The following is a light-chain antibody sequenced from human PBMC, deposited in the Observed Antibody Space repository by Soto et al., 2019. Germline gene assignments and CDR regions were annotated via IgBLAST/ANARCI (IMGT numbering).Light chain of an antibody. J-gene: IGKJ2*01. Sequence: DIQMTQSPSSLSASVGDRVTITCRASQSISSYLNWYQQKPGKAPKLLIYAASSLQSGVPSRCSGCGSWTDFTLTISSLQPEDFATYYCQQSYSTPYTCGQGTKLEIK. CDR3: QQSYSTPYT. CDR1: QSISSY. V-gene: IGKV1-39*01. CDR2: AAS.